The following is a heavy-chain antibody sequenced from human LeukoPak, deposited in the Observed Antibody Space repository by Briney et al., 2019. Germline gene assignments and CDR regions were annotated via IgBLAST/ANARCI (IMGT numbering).Heavy chain of an antibody. J-gene: IGHJ4*02. CDR2: IKQDGSEK. V-gene: IGHV3-7*01. Sequence: PGGSLRLSCAASGFTFGSYWMSWVRQAPGKGLEWVANIKQDGSEKYYVDSVKGRFTVSRDNAKNSLYLQMNSLRAEDTAVYYCAREDIVVVPAAPKGDFFDYWGQGTLVTVSS. CDR1: GFTFGSYW. CDR3: AREDIVVVPAAPKGDFFDY. D-gene: IGHD2-2*01.